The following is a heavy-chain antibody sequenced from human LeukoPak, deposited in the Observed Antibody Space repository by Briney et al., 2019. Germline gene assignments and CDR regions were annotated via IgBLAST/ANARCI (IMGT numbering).Heavy chain of an antibody. CDR1: GGSISSSSYY. J-gene: IGHJ4*02. Sequence: SETLSLTCTVSGGSISSSSYYWGWIRQPPGKGLEWIGSIYYSGSTYYNPSLKSRVTISVDTSKNQFSLKLSSVTAADTAVYYCARSGWGNNFDYWGQGTLVTVSS. CDR3: ARSGWGNNFDY. V-gene: IGHV4-39*07. CDR2: IYYSGST. D-gene: IGHD6-19*01.